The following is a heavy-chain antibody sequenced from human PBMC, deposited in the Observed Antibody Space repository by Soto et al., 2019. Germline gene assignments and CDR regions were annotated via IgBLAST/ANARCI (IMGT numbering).Heavy chain of an antibody. D-gene: IGHD5-18*01. CDR2: INHSGST. J-gene: IGHJ4*02. Sequence: SETLSRTCAVYSGSFSGYYWSWIRQPPGKGLEWIGEINHSGSTNYNPSLKSRVTISVDTSKNQFPLKLSSVTAADTAVDYCDSEADTARFDYWGQGPLVTASS. CDR1: SGSFSGYY. V-gene: IGHV4-34*01. CDR3: DSEADTARFDY.